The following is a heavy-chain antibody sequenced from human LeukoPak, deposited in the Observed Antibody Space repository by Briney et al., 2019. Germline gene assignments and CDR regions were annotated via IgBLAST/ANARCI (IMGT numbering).Heavy chain of an antibody. Sequence: GGSLRLSCAASGFTFSSYAMNWVRQSPGKGLEWVSTISDSGGSTFYADSVKGRFTISRDNSKNTLFLQISNLRAEDTAIYYCAGLYGGSYAYWGQGTLVTVSS. D-gene: IGHD3-16*01. CDR3: AGLYGGSYAY. J-gene: IGHJ4*02. CDR1: GFTFSSYA. V-gene: IGHV3-23*01. CDR2: ISDSGGST.